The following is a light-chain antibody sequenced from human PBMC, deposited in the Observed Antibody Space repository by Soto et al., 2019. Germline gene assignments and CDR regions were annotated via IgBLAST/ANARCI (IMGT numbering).Light chain of an antibody. CDR1: SSDIGAYNY. J-gene: IGLJ3*02. V-gene: IGLV2-14*03. Sequence: QSALTQPASVSGSPGQSITFSCTGTSSDIGAYNYVSWYQHHPGKAPKLLIYDVTDRPSGVSDRFSGSKPGTTASLTISGLQAEDEADYFCSSYTTINTVVVFGGGTKLTVL. CDR3: SSYTTINTVVV. CDR2: DVT.